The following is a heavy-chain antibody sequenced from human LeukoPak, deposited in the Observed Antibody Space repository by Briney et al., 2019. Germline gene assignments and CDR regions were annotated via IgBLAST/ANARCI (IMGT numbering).Heavy chain of an antibody. CDR2: IYPGDSDT. V-gene: IGHV5-51*01. J-gene: IGHJ4*02. CDR1: GYSFTSYW. D-gene: IGHD6-13*01. CDR3: ARTDSSSWYEYYFVY. Sequence: GESLKISCKASGYSFTSYWIGWVRQMPGKGLEWMGIIYPGDSDTRYSPSFQGQVTISADKSISTAYLQWSSLKASDTAMYYCARTDSSSWYEYYFVYWGQGTLVTVS.